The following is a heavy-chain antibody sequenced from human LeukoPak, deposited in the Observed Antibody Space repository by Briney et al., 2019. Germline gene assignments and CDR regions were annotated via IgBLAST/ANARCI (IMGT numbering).Heavy chain of an antibody. V-gene: IGHV3-33*01. D-gene: IGHD3-10*01. CDR3: ARDLCSGSYYPTPCFDY. CDR1: GFTFSTYG. J-gene: IGHJ4*02. Sequence: GGSLRLSCAASGFTFSTYGMHWVRQAPGKGLEWVALIRYDGIDKYYADSVKGRFTISRDNSMNTLYLQMNSLRAEDTAVYYCARDLCSGSYYPTPCFDYWGQGTLVTVSS. CDR2: IRYDGIDK.